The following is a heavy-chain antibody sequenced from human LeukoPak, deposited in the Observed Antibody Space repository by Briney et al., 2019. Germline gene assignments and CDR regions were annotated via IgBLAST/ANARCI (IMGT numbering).Heavy chain of an antibody. J-gene: IGHJ4*02. Sequence: PGRSLRLSCAASGFTFSSYGMHWVRQATGKGLEWVAVISYDGSNKYYADSVKGRFTISRDNSKNTLYLQMNSLRAEDTAVYYCAKVGATALPHYWGQGTLVTVSS. V-gene: IGHV3-30*18. CDR3: AKVGATALPHY. CDR1: GFTFSSYG. D-gene: IGHD1-26*01. CDR2: ISYDGSNK.